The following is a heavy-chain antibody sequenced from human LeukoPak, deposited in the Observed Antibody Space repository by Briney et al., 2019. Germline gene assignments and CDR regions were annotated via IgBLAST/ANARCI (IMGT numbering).Heavy chain of an antibody. CDR2: LYHTGTT. CDR1: GYSFSSGFF. Sequence: SETLSLTCTVSGYSFSSGFFWGWIRQPPGKGLEWIGSLYHTGTTYNNPSLKSRVTMSLDTSKNQFSLKMTSVTAADTAVYYCARDKDLAVPANWFDPWGQGTLVIVSS. J-gene: IGHJ5*02. V-gene: IGHV4-38-2*02. D-gene: IGHD6-19*01. CDR3: ARDKDLAVPANWFDP.